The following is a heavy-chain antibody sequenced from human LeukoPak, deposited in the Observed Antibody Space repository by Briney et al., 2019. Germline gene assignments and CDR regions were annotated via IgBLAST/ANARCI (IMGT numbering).Heavy chain of an antibody. Sequence: TGGSLRLSCAASGFTFSSYTMNWVRQTPGKGLEWVSSISSSSSYIYYADSVKGRFTISRDNAKNSLYLQMNSLRAEDTAVYYCARDERYDFWSGYLYYFDYWGQGTLVTVSS. CDR2: ISSSSSYI. D-gene: IGHD3-3*01. CDR3: ARDERYDFWSGYLYYFDY. J-gene: IGHJ4*02. CDR1: GFTFSSYT. V-gene: IGHV3-21*01.